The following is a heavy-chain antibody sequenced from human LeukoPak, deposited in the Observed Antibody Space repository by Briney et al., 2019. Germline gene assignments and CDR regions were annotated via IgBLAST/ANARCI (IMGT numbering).Heavy chain of an antibody. Sequence: SQTLSLTCAVSGDSVLSNSSWNWIRQSPSRGLEWLGRTYYRSNWYNDYGVSVKSRININPDTSKNLFSLQLSSMTPEDTAVYYCVRGGQGDGHSADEGFDIWGQGTMVTVS. CDR2: TYYRSNWYN. V-gene: IGHV6-1*01. CDR1: GDSVLSNSS. D-gene: IGHD5-18*01. CDR3: VRGGQGDGHSADEGFDI. J-gene: IGHJ3*02.